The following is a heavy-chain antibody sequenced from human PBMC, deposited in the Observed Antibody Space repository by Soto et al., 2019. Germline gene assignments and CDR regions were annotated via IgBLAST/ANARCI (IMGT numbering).Heavy chain of an antibody. D-gene: IGHD2-8*02. V-gene: IGHV4-38-2*01. CDR2: ISHTGTT. J-gene: IGHJ6*02. Sequence: PLDIRPLAYLVSGFPITSTYSWGWIRQPPGKGLEWIGTISHTGTTSYSASLTTRVSLSVDTSKNQVSLQLTSLPAAGTALHFCARMTLVNRDFRDSDRFGVGVWGHGTRVTV. CDR3: ARMTLVNRDFRDSDRFGVGV. CDR1: GFPITSTYS.